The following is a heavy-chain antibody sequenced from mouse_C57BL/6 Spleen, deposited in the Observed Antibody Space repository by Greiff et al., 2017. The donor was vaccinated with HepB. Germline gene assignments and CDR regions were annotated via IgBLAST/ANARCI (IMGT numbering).Heavy chain of an antibody. CDR3: ARSYGSTYYYAMDY. CDR1: GFTFTDYY. V-gene: IGHV7-3*01. Sequence: EVQLVESGGGLVQPGGSLSLSCAASGFTFTDYYMSWVRQPPGKALEWLGFIRNKANGYTTEYSASVKGRFTISRDNSQSILYLQMNALRAEDSATYYCARSYGSTYYYAMDYWGQGTSFTVSS. CDR2: IRNKANGYTT. D-gene: IGHD1-1*01. J-gene: IGHJ4*01.